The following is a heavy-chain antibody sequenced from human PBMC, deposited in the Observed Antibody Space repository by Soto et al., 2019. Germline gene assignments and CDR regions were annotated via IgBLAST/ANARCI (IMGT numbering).Heavy chain of an antibody. CDR3: ARAFDDSSGYYGGLGY. J-gene: IGHJ4*02. CDR2: IYYRGDT. V-gene: IGHV4-30-4*01. Sequence: QVQLQESGPGLVKPSQTLSVTCTVSGASISRGDYYWSWIRQPPGKGLEWIGYIYYRGDTYYNPSLKSRLSMSVDTSKNHLSLTLSSVTAADTAVYYCARAFDDSSGYYGGLGYWGQGILVTVSS. D-gene: IGHD3-22*01. CDR1: GASISRGDYY.